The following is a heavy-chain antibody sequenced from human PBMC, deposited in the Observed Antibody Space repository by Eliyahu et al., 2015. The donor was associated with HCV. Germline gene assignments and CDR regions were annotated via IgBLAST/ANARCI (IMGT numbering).Heavy chain of an antibody. J-gene: IGHJ4*02. CDR3: ARDLDVSGYSFDY. CDR2: ISPNESDK. V-gene: IGHV3-30*04. CDR1: GFTFSRNA. D-gene: IGHD3-22*01. Sequence: QVQLVESGGGVVQPGGSLRLSCAASGFTFSRNAIHWVRQAPGKGLEWVAVISPNESDKWYADSVKGRFSISRDNSKNTVLLQMNSLRVEDSAVYYCARDLDVSGYSFDYWGQGTLVTVSS.